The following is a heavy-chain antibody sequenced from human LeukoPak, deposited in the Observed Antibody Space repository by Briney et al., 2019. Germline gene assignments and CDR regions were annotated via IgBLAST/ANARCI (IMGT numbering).Heavy chain of an antibody. J-gene: IGHJ4*02. D-gene: IGHD3-22*01. Sequence: PGGSLRLSCAASGFTSSSYSMNWVRQAPGKGLEWVSSISSSSSYIYYADSVKGRFTISRDNAKNSLYLQMNSLRAEDTAVYYCARDQGYYDSSGYYYWGQGTLVTVSS. V-gene: IGHV3-21*01. CDR3: ARDQGYYDSSGYYY. CDR1: GFTSSSYS. CDR2: ISSSSSYI.